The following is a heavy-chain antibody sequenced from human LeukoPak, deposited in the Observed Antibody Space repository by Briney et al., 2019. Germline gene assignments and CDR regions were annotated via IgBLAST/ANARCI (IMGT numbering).Heavy chain of an antibody. CDR3: ARVREYTYGYIDY. CDR1: GFTFSNFA. CDR2: ISGSGYST. D-gene: IGHD5-18*01. V-gene: IGHV3-23*01. J-gene: IGHJ4*02. Sequence: GGSLRLSCAASGFTFSNFAMSWVRQAPGKGLEWVSAISGSGYSTYYADSVKGRFTISRDNPKNRLYLQMDSLRAEDTAVYYCARVREYTYGYIDYWGQGTLVTVSS.